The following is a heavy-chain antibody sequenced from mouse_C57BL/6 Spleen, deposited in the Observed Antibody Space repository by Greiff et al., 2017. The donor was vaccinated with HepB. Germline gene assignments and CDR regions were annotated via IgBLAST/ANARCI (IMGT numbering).Heavy chain of an antibody. D-gene: IGHD1-1*01. V-gene: IGHV14-2*01. J-gene: IGHJ4*01. Sequence: VQLLQSGAELVKPGASVQLSCTASGFNFNVYFMHWVKQRTEQGLEWIGMIDPEDGETKYAPKFQGKATITADTSSNTAYLQLSSLTSEDTAVYYCARSHYYGSRGAMDYWGQGTSVTVSS. CDR2: IDPEDGET. CDR3: ARSHYYGSRGAMDY. CDR1: GFNFNVYF.